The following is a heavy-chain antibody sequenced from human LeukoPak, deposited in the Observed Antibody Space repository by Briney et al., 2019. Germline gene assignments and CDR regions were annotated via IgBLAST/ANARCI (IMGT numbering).Heavy chain of an antibody. CDR3: ARHDSSGWYGGYYFDY. D-gene: IGHD6-19*01. J-gene: IGHJ4*02. Sequence: SETLSLTCAVSGETFSGHYWSWIRQPPGKGLEYIGEINDNGRTIYNPSLESRVTISVDTSKNQFSLKLSSVTAADTAVYYCARHDSSGWYGGYYFDYWGQGTLITVS. CDR2: INDNGRT. V-gene: IGHV4-34*01. CDR1: GETFSGHY.